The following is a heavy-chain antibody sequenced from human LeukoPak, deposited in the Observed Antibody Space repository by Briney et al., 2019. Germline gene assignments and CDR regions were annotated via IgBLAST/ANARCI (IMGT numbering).Heavy chain of an antibody. Sequence: ASVKVSCKASGGTFSSYAISWVRQAPGQGLEWMGRIIPILGIANYAQKFQGRVTITADKSTSTAYMEPSSLRSEDTAVYYCAGSRYYYDSSGYTDPDDYWGQGTLVTVSS. D-gene: IGHD3-22*01. V-gene: IGHV1-69*04. CDR1: GGTFSSYA. CDR3: AGSRYYYDSSGYTDPDDY. J-gene: IGHJ4*02. CDR2: IIPILGIA.